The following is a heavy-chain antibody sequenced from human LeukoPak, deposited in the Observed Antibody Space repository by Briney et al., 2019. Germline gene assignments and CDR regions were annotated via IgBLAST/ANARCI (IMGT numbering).Heavy chain of an antibody. CDR2: TRDKANSYTT. D-gene: IGHD2-15*01. V-gene: IGHV3-72*01. CDR1: GFTFSSYA. J-gene: IGHJ4*02. CDR3: ARENRGYCSGDGCCSIFHFDY. Sequence: GGSLRLSCAASGFTFSSYAMSWVRQAPGKGLEWVGRTRDKANSYTTEYAASVNGTCTISRDDSKNSLYLQMNSLKTEDTAVYYCARENRGYCSGDGCCSIFHFDYWGQGTLVTVSS.